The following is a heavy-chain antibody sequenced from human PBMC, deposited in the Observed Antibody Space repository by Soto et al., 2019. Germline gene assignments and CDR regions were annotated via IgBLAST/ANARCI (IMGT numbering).Heavy chain of an antibody. Sequence: QVQLVQSVAEVKKPGASVKVSCKASGYTFTSYGVSWVRQAPGQGLEWIGWISAYDGKTHYAQKVQGRVTTTTDTSTSPADMELRSLRSHDTAVYYCGRRDDFWNGYIDYWRQGTLVTVSS. CDR3: GRRDDFWNGYIDY. CDR2: ISAYDGKT. V-gene: IGHV1-18*01. CDR1: GYTFTSYG. J-gene: IGHJ4*02. D-gene: IGHD3-3*01.